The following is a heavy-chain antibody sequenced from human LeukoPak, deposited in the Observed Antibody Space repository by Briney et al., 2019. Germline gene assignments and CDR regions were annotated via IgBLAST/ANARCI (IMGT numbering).Heavy chain of an antibody. Sequence: PGGSLRLSCAASGFTFSSYSMNWVRQAPGKGLEWVSSLSTSSSYIYYADSLKGRFTISRDNAKNSLYLQMNSLRAEDTAVYYCAKDPTHFRVWDDYDNTRLNYWGQGTLVTVSS. J-gene: IGHJ4*02. CDR3: AKDPTHFRVWDDYDNTRLNY. CDR1: GFTFSSYS. V-gene: IGHV3-21*01. D-gene: IGHD3-22*01. CDR2: LSTSSSYI.